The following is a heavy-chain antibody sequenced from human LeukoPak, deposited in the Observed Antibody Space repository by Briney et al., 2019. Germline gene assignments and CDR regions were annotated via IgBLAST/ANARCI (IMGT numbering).Heavy chain of an antibody. CDR1: GFTFSSYG. D-gene: IGHD2-8*02. Sequence: AGGSLRLSCAASGFTFSSYGMSWVRQAPGKGLEWVSSIFPSGGEIHYADSVRGRFTISRDNSKSTVSLQMNSLRAEDTAIYYCATYRQVLLPFESWGQGTLVTVSS. CDR3: ATYRQVLLPFES. V-gene: IGHV3-23*01. J-gene: IGHJ4*02. CDR2: IFPSGGEI.